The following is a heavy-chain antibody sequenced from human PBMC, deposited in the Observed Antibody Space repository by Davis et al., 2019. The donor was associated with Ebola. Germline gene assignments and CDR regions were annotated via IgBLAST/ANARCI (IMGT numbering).Heavy chain of an antibody. D-gene: IGHD6-13*01. V-gene: IGHV3-23*01. J-gene: IGHJ4*02. CDR2: TSSGGSTT. CDR1: GFDVNTNH. Sequence: GGSLRLSCAASGFDVNTNHMTWVRQAPGRGLEWVSTTSSGGSTTYYADSVKGRFTISRDNSKNTLYLQMNSLRVDDTAVYYCAKARSSWTPFDYWGQGTLVTVSS. CDR3: AKARSSWTPFDY.